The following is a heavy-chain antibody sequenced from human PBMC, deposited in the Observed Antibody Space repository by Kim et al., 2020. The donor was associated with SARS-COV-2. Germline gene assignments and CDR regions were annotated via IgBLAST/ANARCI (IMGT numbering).Heavy chain of an antibody. Sequence: SETLSLTCTVSGGSISSSSYYWGWIRQPPGKGLEWIGSIYYSGSTYYNPSLKSRVTISVDTSKNQFSLKLSSVTAADTAVYYCARLETAYYDSSGYYSSNNWFDPWGQGTLVTVSS. V-gene: IGHV4-39*01. D-gene: IGHD3-22*01. CDR1: GGSISSSSYY. J-gene: IGHJ5*02. CDR2: IYYSGST. CDR3: ARLETAYYDSSGYYSSNNWFDP.